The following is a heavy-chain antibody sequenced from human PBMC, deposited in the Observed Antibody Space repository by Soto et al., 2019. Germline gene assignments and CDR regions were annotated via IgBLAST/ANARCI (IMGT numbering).Heavy chain of an antibody. CDR1: GGCISSSNW. Sequence: QVKRQESGPGLVKPSGTLSLTCAVSGGCISSSNWWSWVRQPPGKGLEWIGVIYHSGNTNYNPSLKSRVTMAVDKSRNQFSLKLSSVTAADTAVYYCARRWGEGRVDYWGQGTLVTVSS. D-gene: IGHD3-10*01. CDR3: ARRWGEGRVDY. J-gene: IGHJ4*02. V-gene: IGHV4-4*02. CDR2: IYHSGNT.